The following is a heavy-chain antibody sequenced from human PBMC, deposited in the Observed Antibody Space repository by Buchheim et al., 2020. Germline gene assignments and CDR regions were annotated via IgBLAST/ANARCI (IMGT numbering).Heavy chain of an antibody. CDR1: GVSISDYY. CDR2: LYNSGST. D-gene: IGHD3-22*01. CDR3: AGDYFDSSGYSDY. J-gene: IGHJ4*02. Sequence: QVQLQESGPGLVEPSETLSLTCTVSGVSISDYYWSWIRQPPGKGLEWIGYLYNSGSTNFNPSLKSRVTIPVDTSKNQFSLNLSSVTAADTAVYYCAGDYFDSSGYSDYWGQGTL. V-gene: IGHV4-59*01.